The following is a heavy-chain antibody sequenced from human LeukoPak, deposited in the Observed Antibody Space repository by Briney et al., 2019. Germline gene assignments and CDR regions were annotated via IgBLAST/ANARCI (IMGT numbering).Heavy chain of an antibody. CDR3: ARVTYWYFDL. J-gene: IGHJ2*01. CDR2: IYYSGST. CDR1: GGSISSYY. V-gene: IGHV4-39*07. Sequence: SETLSLTCTVSGGSISSYYWGWIRQPPGKGLEWIGSIYYSGSTYYNPSLKSRVTISVDTSKNQFSLKLSSVTAADTAVYYCARVTYWYFDLWGRGTLVTVSS. D-gene: IGHD1-20*01.